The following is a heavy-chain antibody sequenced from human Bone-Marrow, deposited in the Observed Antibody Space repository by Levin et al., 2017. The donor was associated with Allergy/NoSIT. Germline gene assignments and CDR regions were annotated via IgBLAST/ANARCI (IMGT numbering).Heavy chain of an antibody. CDR1: GFTFDDYA. Sequence: PGGSLRLSCAASGFTFDDYAMHWVRQAPGKGLEWVSGISWNSGSIGYADSVKGRFTISRDNAKNSLYLQMNSLRAEDTALYYCAKDIGGDSGYDFDYWGQGTLVTVSS. CDR3: AKDIGGDSGYDFDY. J-gene: IGHJ4*02. D-gene: IGHD5-12*01. V-gene: IGHV3-9*01. CDR2: ISWNSGSI.